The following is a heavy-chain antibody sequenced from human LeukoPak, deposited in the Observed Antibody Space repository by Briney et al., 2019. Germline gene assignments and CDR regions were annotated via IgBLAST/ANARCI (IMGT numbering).Heavy chain of an antibody. Sequence: GGSLRLSCAASGFTFSSYTMNWVRQAPGKGLEWISLSNPGGSIIFYADSVKGRFTISRDNAKNSLYLQMHSLRDEDTAVYYCARDFRWSALDFWGQGTLVSVSP. CDR3: ARDFRWSALDF. J-gene: IGHJ4*02. CDR2: SNPGGSII. CDR1: GFTFSSYT. V-gene: IGHV3-48*02. D-gene: IGHD2-15*01.